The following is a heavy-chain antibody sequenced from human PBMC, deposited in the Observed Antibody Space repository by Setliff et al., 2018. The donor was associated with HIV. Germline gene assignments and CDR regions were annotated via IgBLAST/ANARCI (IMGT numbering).Heavy chain of an antibody. V-gene: IGHV4-39*01. CDR3: ERLKLSGVIDY. J-gene: IGHJ4*02. CDR2: IFYSGSA. D-gene: IGHD2-8*01. Sequence: SETLSLTCTVSGGAFNTSSSYWGWIRQPPGKGLEYIGGIFYSGSAYYNPSLKSRVTIAVGTSRNQLFLKLISVTAADTPVYYFERLKLSGVIDYWGQGTLVTVSS. CDR1: GGAFNTSSSY.